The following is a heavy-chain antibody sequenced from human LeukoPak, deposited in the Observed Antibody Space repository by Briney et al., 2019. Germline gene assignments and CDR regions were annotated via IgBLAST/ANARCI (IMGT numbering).Heavy chain of an antibody. CDR3: AKGYSSLGFFDY. Sequence: GGSLRLSCEASGFTLSTYWMSWVRQAPGKGLEWVSAISGSGGSTYYADSVKGRFTISRDNSKNTLYLKMNSLRAEDTAVYYCAKGYSSLGFFDYWGQGTLVTVSS. CDR2: ISGSGGST. CDR1: GFTLSTYW. V-gene: IGHV3-23*01. J-gene: IGHJ4*02. D-gene: IGHD6-13*01.